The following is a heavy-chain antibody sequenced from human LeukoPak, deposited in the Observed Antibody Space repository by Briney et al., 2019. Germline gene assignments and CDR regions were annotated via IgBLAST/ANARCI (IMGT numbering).Heavy chain of an antibody. CDR3: ARIYYNWKYLSFDP. D-gene: IGHD1-20*01. V-gene: IGHV4-59*01. Sequence: SETLSLTCTVSGGSISSYYWSWIRQPPGKGLEWIGYIYYSGSTNYNPSLKSRVTISVDTSKNQFSLKLSSVAAADTAVYYCARIYYNWKYLSFDPWGQGTLVTVPS. CDR1: GGSISSYY. J-gene: IGHJ5*02. CDR2: IYYSGST.